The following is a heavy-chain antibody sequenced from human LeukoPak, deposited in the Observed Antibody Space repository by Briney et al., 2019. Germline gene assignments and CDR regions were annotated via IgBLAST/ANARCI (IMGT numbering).Heavy chain of an antibody. J-gene: IGHJ4*02. CDR2: VDPEDGET. CDR1: GYTFTDYY. Sequence: GASVKVFCKVSGYTFTDYYMHWVKQAPGKGLEWMGLVDPEDGETIYAEKFQGRVTITADTSTDTAYMELSSLRSEDTAVYYCATMFSSSGWYYFDYWGQGTLVTVSS. V-gene: IGHV1-69-2*01. CDR3: ATMFSSSGWYYFDY. D-gene: IGHD6-19*01.